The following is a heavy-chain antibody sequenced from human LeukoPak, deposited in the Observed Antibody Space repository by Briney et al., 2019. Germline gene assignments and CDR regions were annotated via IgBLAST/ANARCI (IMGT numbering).Heavy chain of an antibody. CDR1: GFTFSSYW. V-gene: IGHV3-7*01. J-gene: IGHJ2*01. Sequence: GGSLRLSCAASGFTFSSYWMSWVRQAPGKGLEWVANIKQDGSEKYYVDSVKGRFTISRDNAKNSLYLQMNSLRAEDTAVYYCARGPENKDSWYFDLWGRGTLVTVSS. CDR2: IKQDGSEK. CDR3: ARGPENKDSWYFDL. D-gene: IGHD1/OR15-1a*01.